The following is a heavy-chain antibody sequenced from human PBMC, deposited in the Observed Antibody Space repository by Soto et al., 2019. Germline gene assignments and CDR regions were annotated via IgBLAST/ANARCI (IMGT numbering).Heavy chain of an antibody. Sequence: PGGSLRLSCVGSGFNFAGYALAWVRQPPGKGLEWVTSISGPSYASFTAGSLRGRFTVYRDNSKDTLFLQMKNLRAEDTAIYYCAKTPKEAVGTQFFDLWGQGTLVTVSS. V-gene: IGHV3-23*01. CDR3: AKTPKEAVGTQFFDL. J-gene: IGHJ4*02. D-gene: IGHD6-19*01. CDR1: GFNFAGYA. CDR2: ISGPSYAS.